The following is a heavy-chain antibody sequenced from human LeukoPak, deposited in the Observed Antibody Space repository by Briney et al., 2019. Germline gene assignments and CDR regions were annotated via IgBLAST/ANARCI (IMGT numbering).Heavy chain of an antibody. CDR1: GFTFSSYW. V-gene: IGHV3-7*03. CDR2: IKQDGSGK. CDR3: ARRYFDY. J-gene: IGHJ4*02. Sequence: GGSLRLSCAASGFTFSSYWMQWVRQAPGKGLEWVANIKQDGSGKYYADSVKGRFIISRDNAKNALYLQMSSLSAEDTAIYYCARRYFDYWGQGTLVTVSS.